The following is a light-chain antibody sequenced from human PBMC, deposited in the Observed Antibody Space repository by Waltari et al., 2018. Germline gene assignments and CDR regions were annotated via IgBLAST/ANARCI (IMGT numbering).Light chain of an antibody. CDR3: YSTDISDPHRGV. Sequence: SYELTQPPSVSVSPGQTARITCPGNALPTKYAYWYQHRSGQAPVLVIYDDNKRPSGIPERFSGSSSGTMATLTISGAQVDDEADYYCYSTDISDPHRGVFGGGTKLTVL. J-gene: IGLJ3*02. CDR1: ALPTKY. CDR2: DDN. V-gene: IGLV3-10*01.